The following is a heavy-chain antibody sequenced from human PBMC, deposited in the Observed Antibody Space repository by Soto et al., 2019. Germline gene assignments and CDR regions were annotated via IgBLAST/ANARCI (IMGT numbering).Heavy chain of an antibody. V-gene: IGHV4-30-4*01. J-gene: IGHJ4*02. CDR2: IYYSRSD. CDR3: ARVVQFYDSSGYYFYYFQY. Sequence: SETLSLTCTFSVDSINSADYYCSWLRQPPWKGLEWIGYIYYSRSDYYNPSLGRRATITIDTSRNQFSLNLMSVTAADTAVYYCARVVQFYDSSGYYFYYFQYWGQGVLVNVSS. CDR1: VDSINSADYY. D-gene: IGHD3-22*01.